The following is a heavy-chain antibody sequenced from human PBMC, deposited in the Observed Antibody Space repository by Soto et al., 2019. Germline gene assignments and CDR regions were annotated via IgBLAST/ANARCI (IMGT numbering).Heavy chain of an antibody. D-gene: IGHD6-19*01. J-gene: IGHJ4*02. CDR3: AVSGHVRVAVGNFDY. Sequence: EVQLLESGGGLVQPGGSLRLSCAASGFTFSSYAMSWVRQAPGKGLEWVSAISGSGGSTYYADSVKGRFTISRDNSKNTLYMQMNSLEAEDTAVYYCAVSGHVRVAVGNFDYWGQGTLVTVSS. CDR1: GFTFSSYA. CDR2: ISGSGGST. V-gene: IGHV3-23*01.